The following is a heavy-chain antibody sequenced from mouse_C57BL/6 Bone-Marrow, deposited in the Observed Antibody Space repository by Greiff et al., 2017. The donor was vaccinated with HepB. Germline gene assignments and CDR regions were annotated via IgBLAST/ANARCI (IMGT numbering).Heavy chain of an antibody. V-gene: IGHV1-19*01. J-gene: IGHJ4*01. CDR1: GYTFTDYY. CDR2: INPYNGGT. Sequence: EVQLQQSGPVLVKPGASVKMSCKASGYTFTDYYMNWVKQSHGKSLEWIGVINPYNGGTSYNQKFKGKATLTVDKSSSTAYMELNSLTSEDSAVYYCARPWDVDYYAMDYWGQGTSVTVSS. D-gene: IGHD4-1*01. CDR3: ARPWDVDYYAMDY.